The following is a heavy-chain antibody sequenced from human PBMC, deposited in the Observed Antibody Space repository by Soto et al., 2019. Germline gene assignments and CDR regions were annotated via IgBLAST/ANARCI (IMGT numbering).Heavy chain of an antibody. D-gene: IGHD3-3*01. Sequence: QVQLAQSGAEVKKPGASVKVSCKASGYTFTGYFMYWVRQAPGQGLEWMGWINPNSGATKYAQKFQGRVTLTRDTSINTAYMEMSMLRSDDTAVYYCARGGGTILAPLPWGQGTLVTVSS. J-gene: IGHJ5*02. CDR1: GYTFTGYF. V-gene: IGHV1-2*02. CDR2: INPNSGAT. CDR3: ARGGGTILAPLP.